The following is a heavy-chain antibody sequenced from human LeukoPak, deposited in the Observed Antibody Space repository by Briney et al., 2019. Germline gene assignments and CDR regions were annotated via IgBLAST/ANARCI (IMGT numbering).Heavy chain of an antibody. J-gene: IGHJ4*02. D-gene: IGHD3-16*01. CDR1: GFTFGDYA. CDR3: TRDHYVFPDC. Sequence: GGSLRLSCTASGFTFGDYAMSWVRQAPGKGLEWVGFIRSKAYGGTTEYAASVKGRFTISRDDSKSIAYLQMNSLKTEDTAVYYCTRDHYVFPDCWGQGTLVTVSS. CDR2: IRSKAYGGTT. V-gene: IGHV3-49*04.